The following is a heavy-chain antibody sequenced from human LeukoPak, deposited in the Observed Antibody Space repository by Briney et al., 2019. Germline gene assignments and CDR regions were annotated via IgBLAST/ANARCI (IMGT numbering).Heavy chain of an antibody. CDR3: ARLPSIAAAGDDAFDI. V-gene: IGHV4-30-2*01. D-gene: IGHD6-13*01. CDR2: IYHSGST. CDR1: GGSISSGGYY. J-gene: IGHJ3*02. Sequence: PSQTLSLTCTVSGGSISSGGYYWSWIRQPPGKGLEWIGYIYHSGSTYYNPSLKSRVTISVDRSKNQFSLKLSSVTAADTAVYYCARLPSIAAAGDDAFDIWGQGTMVTVSS.